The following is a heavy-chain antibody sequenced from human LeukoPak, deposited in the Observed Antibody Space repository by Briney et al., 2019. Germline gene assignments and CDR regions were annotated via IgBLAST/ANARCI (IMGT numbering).Heavy chain of an antibody. D-gene: IGHD5-24*01. CDR2: IIPIFGTA. CDR1: GYTLTGYF. V-gene: IGHV1-69*13. Sequence: GASVKVSCKASGYTLTGYFMHWVRQAPGQGLEWMGGIIPIFGTANYAQKFQGRVTITADESTSTAYMELSSLRSEDTAVYYCARGLVRWLQSEDYYFDYWGQGTLVTVSS. J-gene: IGHJ4*02. CDR3: ARGLVRWLQSEDYYFDY.